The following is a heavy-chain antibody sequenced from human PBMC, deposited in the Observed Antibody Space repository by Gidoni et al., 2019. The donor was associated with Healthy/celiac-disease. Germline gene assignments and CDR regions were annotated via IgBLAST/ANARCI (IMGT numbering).Heavy chain of an antibody. CDR1: GYTFTSYD. J-gene: IGHJ6*02. V-gene: IGHV1-8*01. CDR3: ARGVYSSGWYDYYYYGMDV. Sequence: QVQLVQSGAEVKKPGASVKVSCKASGYTFTSYDSNWVRQATGKGLEWMGWMKPNSGKTGYAQKVQGRVTMTRNTAISTAYMELSSLRSEDTAVYYCARGVYSSGWYDYYYYGMDVWGQGTTVTVSS. CDR2: MKPNSGKT. D-gene: IGHD6-19*01.